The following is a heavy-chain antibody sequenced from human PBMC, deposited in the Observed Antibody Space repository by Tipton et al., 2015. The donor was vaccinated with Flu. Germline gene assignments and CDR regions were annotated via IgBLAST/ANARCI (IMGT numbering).Heavy chain of an antibody. Sequence: SLRLSCVVSGFTINTYDMQWVRQAPGKGLEWVSFIGTLDDTAYSSSAEGRFTISRDDVKNSLYLQMTNLRAGDTAVSYCVREASLRNGEQYAFYGMDVWGQGTTVTVSS. J-gene: IGHJ6*02. D-gene: IGHD2-8*01. CDR2: IGTLDDT. CDR3: VREASLRNGEQYAFYGMDV. V-gene: IGHV3-13*01. CDR1: GFTINTYD.